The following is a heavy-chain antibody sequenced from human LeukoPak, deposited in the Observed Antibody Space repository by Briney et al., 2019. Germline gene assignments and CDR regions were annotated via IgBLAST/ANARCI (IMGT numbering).Heavy chain of an antibody. CDR2: IKQDGSEK. CDR3: ARGRWAWDY. D-gene: IGHD4-23*01. V-gene: IGHV3-7*05. Sequence: GGSLRLSCAASGYTFSSYWMSWGRRAPGKGLEWVANIKQDGSEKYYVDSVKGRFTISRDNAKNSLYLQMNSLRAEDTAVYYCARGRWAWDYWGQGTLVTVSS. CDR1: GYTFSSYW. J-gene: IGHJ4*02.